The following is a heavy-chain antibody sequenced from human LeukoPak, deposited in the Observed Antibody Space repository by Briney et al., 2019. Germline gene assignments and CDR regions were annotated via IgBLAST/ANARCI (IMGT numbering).Heavy chain of an antibody. CDR1: GGSFSGYY. D-gene: IGHD2-2*01. Sequence: SETLSLTCAVYGGSFSGYYWSWIRQPPGKGLEWIGETNHSGSTNYNPSLKSRVTISVDTSKNQFSLKLSSVTAADTAVYYCARGGYCSSTSCYFSPRGDWYFDLWGRGTLVTVSS. V-gene: IGHV4-34*01. CDR2: TNHSGST. J-gene: IGHJ2*01. CDR3: ARGGYCSSTSCYFSPRGDWYFDL.